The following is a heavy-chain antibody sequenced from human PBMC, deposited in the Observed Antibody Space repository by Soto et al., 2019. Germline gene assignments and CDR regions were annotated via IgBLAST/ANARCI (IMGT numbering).Heavy chain of an antibody. Sequence: GASVRVSCKASGYTFTGYYMHWVRQAPGQGLEWMGWINPNSGGTNYAQKFQGRVTMTRDTSISTAYMELSRLRPDDTAVYYCARGPYYYDSSGYYYYFDYWGQGTLVTVSS. D-gene: IGHD3-22*01. CDR1: GYTFTGYY. V-gene: IGHV1-2*02. J-gene: IGHJ4*02. CDR2: INPNSGGT. CDR3: ARGPYYYDSSGYYYYFDY.